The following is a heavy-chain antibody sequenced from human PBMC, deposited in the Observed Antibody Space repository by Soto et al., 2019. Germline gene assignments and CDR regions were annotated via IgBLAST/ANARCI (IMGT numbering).Heavy chain of an antibody. D-gene: IGHD3-16*01. CDR1: GFTFSNYA. J-gene: IGHJ3*02. CDR3: TRGRPLPSMNTGDEPLDI. V-gene: IGHV3-30*03. CDR2: MSFDGTR. Sequence: QVQLVESGGGVVQPGTSLTLSCAASGFTFSNYAMHWVRQAPGKGLEWVAAMSFDGTRYYADSVKGRSTISRDSARNTVFLQTSGLRVDDTALYYCTRGRPLPSMNTGDEPLDIWGQWTMVTVSS.